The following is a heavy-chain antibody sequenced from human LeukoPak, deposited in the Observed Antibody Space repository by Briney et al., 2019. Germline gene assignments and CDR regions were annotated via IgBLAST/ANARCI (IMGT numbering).Heavy chain of an antibody. D-gene: IGHD1-26*01. J-gene: IGHJ4*02. V-gene: IGHV3-23*01. CDR1: GFTFSSYA. CDR2: ISGSGGGT. Sequence: TGGSLRLSCAASGFTFSSYAMSWVRQAPEKGPEWVSTISGSGGGTYYADSVKGRFTISRDDSKNTLYLQMNSLRAEDTAVYYCVKDLGRYRNNCFDYWGQGTLVTVSS. CDR3: VKDLGRYRNNCFDY.